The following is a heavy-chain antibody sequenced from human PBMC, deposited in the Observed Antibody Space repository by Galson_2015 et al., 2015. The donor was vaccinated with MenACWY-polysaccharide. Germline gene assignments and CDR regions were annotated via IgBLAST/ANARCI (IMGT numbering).Heavy chain of an antibody. CDR2: IRYDGSNK. V-gene: IGHV3-30*02. Sequence: LRLSCAASGFIFSSYDMHWVRQAPGKGLEWVAFIRYDGSNKYYADSVKGRFTISRDNSKNTLYLQMNSLRAEDTAVYYCAKKEGPHFDYWGQGTLVTVSS. J-gene: IGHJ4*02. CDR1: GFIFSSYD. CDR3: AKKEGPHFDY.